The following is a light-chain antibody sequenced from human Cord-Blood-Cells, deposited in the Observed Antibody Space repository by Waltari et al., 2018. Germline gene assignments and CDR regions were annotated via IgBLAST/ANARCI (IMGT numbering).Light chain of an antibody. CDR3: QVWDSSSDHVG. Sequence: SYVLTQPPSVSVAPGKPARITCGGNNLGSKSLAWYQQKPGQAPVLVIYYDSARPSGITGRFSGSNSSNTATRTISRVEAGDEADYYCQVWDSSSDHVGFGGGTKLTVL. CDR1: NLGSKS. V-gene: IGLV3-21*04. CDR2: YDS. J-gene: IGLJ2*01.